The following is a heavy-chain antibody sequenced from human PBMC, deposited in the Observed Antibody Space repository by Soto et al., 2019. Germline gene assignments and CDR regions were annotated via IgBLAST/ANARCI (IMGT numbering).Heavy chain of an antibody. J-gene: IGHJ4*02. Sequence: QLQLQESGSRLVKPSQTLSLTCAVSGGSISSGGYSWSWIRQPPGKGLEWIGYIYHSGSTYYNPSLKSRVTISVDRSKNQFSLKLSSVTAADTAVYYCARECGGDCYNYYFDYWGQGTLVTVSS. V-gene: IGHV4-30-2*01. CDR1: GGSISSGGYS. D-gene: IGHD2-21*02. CDR3: ARECGGDCYNYYFDY. CDR2: IYHSGST.